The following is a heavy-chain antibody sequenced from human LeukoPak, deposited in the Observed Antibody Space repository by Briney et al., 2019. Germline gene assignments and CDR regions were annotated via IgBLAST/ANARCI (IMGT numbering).Heavy chain of an antibody. CDR1: GGTFSSYA. CDR2: IIPIFGTA. J-gene: IGHJ3*02. Sequence: SVKVSCKASGGTFSSYAISWVRQAPGQGLEWVGGIIPIFGTANYAQKFQGRVTITADESTSTAYMELSSLRSEDTAVYYCARDSQWANYYDSSGLDAFDIWGQGTMVTVSS. CDR3: ARDSQWANYYDSSGLDAFDI. D-gene: IGHD3-22*01. V-gene: IGHV1-69*13.